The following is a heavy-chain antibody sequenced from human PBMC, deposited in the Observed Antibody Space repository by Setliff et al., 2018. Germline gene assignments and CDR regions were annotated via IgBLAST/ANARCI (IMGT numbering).Heavy chain of an antibody. V-gene: IGHV3-15*01. CDR1: GFSFSNTK. CDR3: TTDWSRGDSGNYLRLDY. CDR2: IKSAADGGTI. J-gene: IGHJ4*02. D-gene: IGHD3-10*01. Sequence: KPGGSLRLSCLASGFSFSNTKMSWIRQAPGKGLEWVGRIKSAADGGTIEYAAAVNGRFTVSRDDSKNTLFLQMNSLKTEDTALYYCTTDWSRGDSGNYLRLDYWGPGTLVTVSS.